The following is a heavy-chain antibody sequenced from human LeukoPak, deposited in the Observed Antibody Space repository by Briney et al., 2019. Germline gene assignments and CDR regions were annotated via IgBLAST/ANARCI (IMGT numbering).Heavy chain of an antibody. D-gene: IGHD6-13*01. CDR3: ARDQGVYYYGMDV. CDR1: GFTFSSYS. J-gene: IGHJ6*02. CDR2: ISSSSSTI. V-gene: IGHV3-48*04. Sequence: HTGGSLRLSCAASGFTFSSYSMNWVRQAPGKGLEWVSYISSSSSTIYYADSVKGRFTISRDNAKNSLYLQMNSLRAEDTAVYYCARDQGVYYYGMDVWGQGTTVTVSS.